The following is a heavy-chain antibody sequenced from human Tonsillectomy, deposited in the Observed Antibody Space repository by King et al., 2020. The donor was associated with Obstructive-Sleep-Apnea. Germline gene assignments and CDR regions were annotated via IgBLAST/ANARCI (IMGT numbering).Heavy chain of an antibody. Sequence: VQLVESGGGLVQPGGSLRLSCAASGFTFSSYDMHWVRQATGKGLEWVSTIGTAGDTYYPGSVKGRFTISRENAKNSLYLQMNSLRAGDTAVYYCARELNYYYGMDVWGQGTTVTVSS. V-gene: IGHV3-13*01. J-gene: IGHJ6*02. CDR2: IGTAGDT. CDR1: GFTFSSYD. CDR3: ARELNYYYGMDV.